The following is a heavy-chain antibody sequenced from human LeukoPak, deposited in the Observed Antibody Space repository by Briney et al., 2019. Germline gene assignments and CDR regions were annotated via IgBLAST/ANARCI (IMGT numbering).Heavy chain of an antibody. D-gene: IGHD3-3*01. CDR1: GFTFSDYY. Sequence: GGSLRLSCAASGFTFSDYYMSWIRQAPGKGLEWVSYISSSGNSISYADSVKGRFTISRDNAKNSLYLQMNSLRAEDTAVYYCARVDYDFWSGYSEIYYMDVWGKGTTVTVSS. CDR2: ISSSGNSI. CDR3: ARVDYDFWSGYSEIYYMDV. V-gene: IGHV3-11*04. J-gene: IGHJ6*03.